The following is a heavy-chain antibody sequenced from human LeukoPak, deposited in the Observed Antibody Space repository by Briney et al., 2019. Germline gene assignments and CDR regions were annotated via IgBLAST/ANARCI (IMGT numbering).Heavy chain of an antibody. D-gene: IGHD3-16*01. CDR1: TGSVSSGSYY. CDR3: ARDWGGILGY. J-gene: IGHJ4*02. V-gene: IGHV4-61*01. CDR2: TYYSGST. Sequence: SETLSLTCTVSTGSVSSGSYYCNWLLHPPGKGLEWTGYTYYSGSTNYNLSLKSRVTISVDTTKNQFSLKLSSVTAADTAGYYCARDWGGILGYWGQGTLVTVSS.